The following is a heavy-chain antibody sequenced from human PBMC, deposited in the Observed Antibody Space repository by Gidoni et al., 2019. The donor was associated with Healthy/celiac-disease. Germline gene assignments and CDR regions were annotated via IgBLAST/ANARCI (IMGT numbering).Heavy chain of an antibody. Sequence: EVQLVESGGGLVKPGGSLRLSCAASGFTFSRDSMNWVRHAPGKGLEWVSYIRCSSSYIYYADSVKGRFTISRDNAKNSLYLQMNSLRAEDTAVYYCARDVVVPAAMDYYYGMDVWGQGTTVTVSS. J-gene: IGHJ6*02. D-gene: IGHD2-2*01. CDR1: GFTFSRDS. CDR2: IRCSSSYI. V-gene: IGHV3-21*05. CDR3: ARDVVVPAAMDYYYGMDV.